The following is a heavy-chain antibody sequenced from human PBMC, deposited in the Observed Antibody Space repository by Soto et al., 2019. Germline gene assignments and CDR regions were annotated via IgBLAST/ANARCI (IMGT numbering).Heavy chain of an antibody. CDR1: GGSFSSYA. V-gene: IGHV1-69*06. Sequence: QVQLVQSGAEVKKPGSSVKVSCKASGGSFSSYAISWVRQAHVQGLEWMGGIIPIFGAPTYAQKFQGRVTMIADKSTSTAYMELSSLRSEDTALYYCSRSGPVSGNHAFDIWGQGTLVTVSS. CDR2: IIPIFGAP. D-gene: IGHD6-19*01. J-gene: IGHJ3*02. CDR3: SRSGPVSGNHAFDI.